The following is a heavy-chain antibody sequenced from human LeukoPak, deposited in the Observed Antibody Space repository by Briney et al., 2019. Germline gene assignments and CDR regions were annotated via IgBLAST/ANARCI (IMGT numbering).Heavy chain of an antibody. V-gene: IGHV1-46*01. CDR1: GYTFTSYY. Sequence: ASVKVSCKASGYTFTSYYMHWVRQAPGQGLEWMGIINPSGGSTSYAQKFQGRVTMTRDTSTSTVYMELSSLRSEDTAVYYCAREPTRITMIVAHFDYWGQGTLVTVS. CDR3: AREPTRITMIVAHFDY. D-gene: IGHD3-22*01. CDR2: INPSGGST. J-gene: IGHJ4*02.